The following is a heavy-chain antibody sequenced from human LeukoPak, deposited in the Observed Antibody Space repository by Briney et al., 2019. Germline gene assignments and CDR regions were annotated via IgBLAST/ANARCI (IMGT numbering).Heavy chain of an antibody. J-gene: IGHJ6*02. D-gene: IGHD2-15*01. CDR3: ARGTVVVPSGGMDV. Sequence: GGSLRLSCAVSGFTFGTYWMHWVRQAPGKGLEWVAVIWYDGSNKYYADSVKGRFTISRDNSKNTLYLQMNSLRAEDTAVYYCARGTVVVPSGGMDVWGQGTTVTVSS. V-gene: IGHV3-33*08. CDR1: GFTFGTYW. CDR2: IWYDGSNK.